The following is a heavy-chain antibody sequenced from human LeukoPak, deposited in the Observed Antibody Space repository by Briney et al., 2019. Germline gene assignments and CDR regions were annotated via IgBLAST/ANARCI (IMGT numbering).Heavy chain of an antibody. Sequence: PGGSLILSCAASGFTFSSFWMSWVRQAQGKGLEWVASIKHDGSGKYYVDAVKGRFTISRDNAKNSLFLQMDSLRAEDTAVYCCARTMQLGDYWGQGNLVTVSS. CDR2: IKHDGSGK. CDR1: GFTFSSFW. J-gene: IGHJ4*02. D-gene: IGHD6-13*01. CDR3: ARTMQLGDY. V-gene: IGHV3-7*04.